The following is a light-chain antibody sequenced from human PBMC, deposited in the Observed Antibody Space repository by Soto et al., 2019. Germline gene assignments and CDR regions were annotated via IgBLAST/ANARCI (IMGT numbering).Light chain of an antibody. CDR3: SSYAGSNNYV. V-gene: IGLV2-8*01. CDR1: SSDVGAYNF. J-gene: IGLJ1*01. CDR2: EVS. Sequence: QSALSQRPSASGSPGQSVTISCTGTSSDVGAYNFVSWYQQHPGKAPKLLIYEVSKRPSGVPDRFSGSKSGNTASLTVSGLQAEDEADYYCSSYAGSNNYVFGTGTKLTVL.